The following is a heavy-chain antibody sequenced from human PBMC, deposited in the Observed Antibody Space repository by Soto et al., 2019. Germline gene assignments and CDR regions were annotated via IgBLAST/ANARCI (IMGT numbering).Heavy chain of an antibody. V-gene: IGHV1-58*01. CDR2: IVVGSGNT. J-gene: IGHJ6*01. CDR1: GFTFTSSA. CDR3: AADRSGSCFIYVMHV. Sequence: SLNVSCKASGFTFTSSAVQWVRQARGQRLEWIGWIVVGSGNTNDAQKFEERVTITRDRATSTAYMELSSLRSEDTAMYYCAADRSGSCFIYVMHVSGQATTVT. D-gene: IGHD1-26*01.